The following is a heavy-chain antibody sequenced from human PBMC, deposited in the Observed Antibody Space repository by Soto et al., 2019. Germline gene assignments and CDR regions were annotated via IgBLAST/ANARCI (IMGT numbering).Heavy chain of an antibody. D-gene: IGHD5-12*01. CDR1: VGSFSGYY. CDR2: INHSGST. J-gene: IGHJ6*02. Sequence: SETLSLTCAVYVGSFSGYYWSWIRQPPGKGLEWIGEINHSGSTNYNPSLKSRVTISVDTSKNQFSLKLSSVTAADTAVYYCARRSRWLQLRYYGMDVWGQGTTVTVSS. V-gene: IGHV4-34*01. CDR3: ARRSRWLQLRYYGMDV.